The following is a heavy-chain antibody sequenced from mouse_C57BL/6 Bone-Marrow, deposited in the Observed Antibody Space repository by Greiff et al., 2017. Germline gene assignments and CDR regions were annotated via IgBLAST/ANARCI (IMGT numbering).Heavy chain of an antibody. Sequence: QVQLQQPGAELVKPGASVKLSCKASGYTFTSYWMHWVKQRPGQGLEWIGMIHPNSGSTNYNEKFKSKATLTVDKSSSTAYMQLSSLTSEDSAVYYFPYGSYYYAKDYWGQGASVTVSS. CDR2: IHPNSGST. J-gene: IGHJ4*01. V-gene: IGHV1-64*01. D-gene: IGHD1-1*01. CDR3: PYGSYYYAKDY. CDR1: GYTFTSYW.